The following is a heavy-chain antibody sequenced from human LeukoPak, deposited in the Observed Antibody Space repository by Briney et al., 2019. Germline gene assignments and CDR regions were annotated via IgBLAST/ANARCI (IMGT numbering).Heavy chain of an antibody. CDR2: IIPIFGTA. CDR1: GGTFISYA. V-gene: IGHV1-69*13. CDR3: ARDLTPGYYDTDGDAFDI. D-gene: IGHD3-22*01. J-gene: IGHJ3*02. Sequence: GASVKVSCKASGGTFISYAISWVRQAPGQGLEWMGGIIPIFGTANYAQKFQGRVTITADESTSTAYMELSSLRSEDTAAYYCARDLTPGYYDTDGDAFDIWGQGTMVTVSS.